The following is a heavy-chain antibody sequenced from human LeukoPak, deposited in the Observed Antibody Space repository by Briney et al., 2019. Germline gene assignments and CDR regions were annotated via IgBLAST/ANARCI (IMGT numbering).Heavy chain of an antibody. D-gene: IGHD3-9*01. CDR3: ARLDYDILTGIDY. Sequence: PSETLSLTCTVSGGSISSYYWSWIRQPPGKGLEWIGYIYYSGSTNYNPSLKSRVTISVDTSKNQFSLKLSSVTAADTAVYYCARLDYDILTGIDYWGQGTLVTASS. CDR2: IYYSGST. V-gene: IGHV4-59*08. J-gene: IGHJ4*02. CDR1: GGSISSYY.